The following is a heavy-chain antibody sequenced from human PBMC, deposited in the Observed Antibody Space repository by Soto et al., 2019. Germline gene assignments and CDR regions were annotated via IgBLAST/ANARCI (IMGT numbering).Heavy chain of an antibody. CDR1: GFTCSSYA. D-gene: IGHD6-13*01. CDR2: ISGSGGST. V-gene: IGHV3-23*01. J-gene: IGHJ4*02. CDR3: AKDQAAGIAAAGMWWVPKSPPDY. Sequence: PGGSLRLSCAASGFTCSSYAMSWVRQAPGKGLEWVSAISGSGGSTYYADSVKGRFTISRDNSKNTLYLQMNSLRAEDTAVYYCAKDQAAGIAAAGMWWVPKSPPDYWGQGTLVTVSS.